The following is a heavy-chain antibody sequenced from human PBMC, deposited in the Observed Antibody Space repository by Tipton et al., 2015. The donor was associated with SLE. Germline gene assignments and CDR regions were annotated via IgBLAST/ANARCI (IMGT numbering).Heavy chain of an antibody. CDR3: ARDGGSGSYYTIIAY. CDR1: GGSISSGGYY. V-gene: IGHV4-31*03. CDR2: IYYSGST. J-gene: IGHJ4*02. Sequence: TLSLTCTVSGGSISSGGYYWSWIRQHPGKGLEWIGYIYYSGSTYYNPSLKSRVTISVDTSKNQFSLKLSSVTAADTAVYYCARDGGSGSYYTIIAYWGQGTLVTVSS. D-gene: IGHD1-26*01.